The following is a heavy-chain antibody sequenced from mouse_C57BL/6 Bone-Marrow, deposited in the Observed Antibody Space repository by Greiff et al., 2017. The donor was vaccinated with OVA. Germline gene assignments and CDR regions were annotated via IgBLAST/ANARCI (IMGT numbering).Heavy chain of an antibody. Sequence: DVMLVESGGDLVKPGGSLKLSCAASGFTFSSYGMSWVRQTPDKRLEWVATISSGGSYTYYPDSVKGRFTISRDNAKNTLYLQMSSLKSEDTAMYYCARYYYGSSYDWYFDVWDTGTTVTVSS. CDR3: ARYYYGSSYDWYFDV. V-gene: IGHV5-6*02. CDR1: GFTFSSYG. D-gene: IGHD1-1*01. CDR2: ISSGGSYT. J-gene: IGHJ1*03.